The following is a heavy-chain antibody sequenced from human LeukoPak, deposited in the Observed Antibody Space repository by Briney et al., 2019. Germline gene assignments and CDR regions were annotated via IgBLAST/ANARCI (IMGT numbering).Heavy chain of an antibody. V-gene: IGHV3-21*06. CDR1: GFTFSSYT. CDR2: ISSSSSYI. J-gene: IGHJ3*02. CDR3: ARDTYDILTGYYKWAFDI. D-gene: IGHD3-9*01. Sequence: KPGGSLRLSCAASGFTFSSYTMNWVRQAPGKGLEWVSSISSSSSYIYYADSVKGRFTISRDNAKNSLYLQMNSLRAEDTAVYYCARDTYDILTGYYKWAFDIWAKGQWSPSLQ.